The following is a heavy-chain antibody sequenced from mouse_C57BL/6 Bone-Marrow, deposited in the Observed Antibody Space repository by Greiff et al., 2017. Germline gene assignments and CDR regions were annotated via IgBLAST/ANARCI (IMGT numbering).Heavy chain of an antibody. CDR2: ISSGSSTI. V-gene: IGHV5-17*01. CDR3: ASDLPPMDYAMDY. J-gene: IGHJ4*01. D-gene: IGHD2-1*01. Sequence: DVQLVESGGGLVKPGASLKLSCAASGFTFSDYGMHWVRQAPEKGLEWVAYISSGSSTIYYADTVKGRFTFSRDNAKNTRFLQMTSLRSEDTAMYYCASDLPPMDYAMDYWGQGTSVTVSS. CDR1: GFTFSDYG.